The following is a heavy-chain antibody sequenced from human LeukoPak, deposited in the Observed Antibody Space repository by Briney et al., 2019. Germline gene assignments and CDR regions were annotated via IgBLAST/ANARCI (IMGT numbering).Heavy chain of an antibody. D-gene: IGHD1-26*01. V-gene: IGHV4-39*01. J-gene: IGHJ4*02. CDR2: IHYSGST. Sequence: SEALSLTCIVSGGSISSDSYYWNWIRQPPGKGLEWIGSIHYSGSTYYNPSLKSRVTMSVDTSKNQFSLKLSSVTAADTAVYYCAKSGSYYRSFDYWGQGTLVTVSS. CDR3: AKSGSYYRSFDY. CDR1: GGSISSDSYY.